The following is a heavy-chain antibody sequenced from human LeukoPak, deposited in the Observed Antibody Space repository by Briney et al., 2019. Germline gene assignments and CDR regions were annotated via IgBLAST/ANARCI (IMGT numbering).Heavy chain of an antibody. D-gene: IGHD3-3*01. CDR2: IIPILGIA. V-gene: IGHV1-69*04. Sequence: SVKVSCKASGGTFSSYAISWVRQAPGQGLEWMGRIIPILGIANYAQKFQGRVTITADKSTSTAYMELSSLRSEDTAVYYCASDFWSGSPLGYYYGMDVWGQGTTVTVSS. J-gene: IGHJ6*02. CDR1: GGTFSSYA. CDR3: ASDFWSGSPLGYYYGMDV.